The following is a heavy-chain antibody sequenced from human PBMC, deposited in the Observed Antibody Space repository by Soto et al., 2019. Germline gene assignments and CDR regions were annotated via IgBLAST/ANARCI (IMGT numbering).Heavy chain of an antibody. CDR1: GFTFSSYG. CDR2: IYYDGREK. J-gene: IGHJ4*02. CDR3: ARGTASSWYFGS. D-gene: IGHD6-13*01. Sequence: QVQLVESGGGVVQPGRSLRLSCAASGFTFSSYGMHWVRQAPGKGLEWVALIYYDGREKYYADSVKGRFTISRDNSKNTLYLQMDSLTAEDTAVYFCARGTASSWYFGSWGQGTLVTVST. V-gene: IGHV3-33*01.